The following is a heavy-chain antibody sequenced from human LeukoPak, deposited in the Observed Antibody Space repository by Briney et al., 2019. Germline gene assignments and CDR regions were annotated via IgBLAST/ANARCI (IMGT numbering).Heavy chain of an antibody. Sequence: SETLSLTCTVSGGSISSSSYYWGWIRQPPGKGLEWIGSIYYSGSTYYNPSLKSRVTISVDTSKNQFSLKLSSVTAADTAVYYCARVKTTYYGAHYRNWFDPWGQGTLVTVSS. V-gene: IGHV4-39*07. J-gene: IGHJ5*02. CDR2: IYYSGST. CDR3: ARVKTTYYGAHYRNWFDP. CDR1: GGSISSSSYY. D-gene: IGHD4-17*01.